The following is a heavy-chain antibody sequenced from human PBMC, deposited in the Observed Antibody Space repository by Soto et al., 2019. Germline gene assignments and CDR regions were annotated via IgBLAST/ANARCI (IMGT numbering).Heavy chain of an antibody. CDR2: VNPDNHNT. J-gene: IGHJ4*02. CDR1: GYRSPSYG. D-gene: IGHD4-17*01. V-gene: IGHV1-18*01. CDR3: ASVRFGDAFDY. Sequence: ASVKVSCKVSGYRSPSYGINWVRQAPGQGLEWVGWVNPDNHNTNYAQNLQHRVSLTTDTSTNTAFLELRELTSDDTAVYYCASVRFGDAFDYWGQGTLVTVSS.